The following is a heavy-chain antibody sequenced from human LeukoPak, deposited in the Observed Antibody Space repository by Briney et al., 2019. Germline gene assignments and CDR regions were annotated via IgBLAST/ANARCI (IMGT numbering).Heavy chain of an antibody. J-gene: IGHJ4*02. CDR3: AKQLGYCSDGSCYFPY. Sequence: PGGSLRLSCSASGFVFTIYTMYWVRQAPGKGPEYVSTISGSGNGFSIYYADSVQGRFTISRDNSKSTLCLQMNSLRAEDTAVYYCAKQLGYCSDGSCYFPYWGQGTLVTVSS. CDR2: ISGSGNGFSI. CDR1: GFVFTIYT. D-gene: IGHD2-15*01. V-gene: IGHV3-23*01.